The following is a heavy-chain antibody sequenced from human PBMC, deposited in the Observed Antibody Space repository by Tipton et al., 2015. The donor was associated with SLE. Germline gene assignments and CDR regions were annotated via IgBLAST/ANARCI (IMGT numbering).Heavy chain of an antibody. V-gene: IGHV4-61*02. CDR1: GGSISSGKYH. CDR2: IYTSGDT. Sequence: LRLSCTVSGGSISSGKYHLTWIRQPAGKGLEWIGRIYTSGDTNYNPSLKGRVTISADTSKIQFSLKLSSVTAADTAVYYCARRSVPYQYNMDVWGKGTTVIVSS. CDR3: ARRSVPYQYNMDV. J-gene: IGHJ6*03.